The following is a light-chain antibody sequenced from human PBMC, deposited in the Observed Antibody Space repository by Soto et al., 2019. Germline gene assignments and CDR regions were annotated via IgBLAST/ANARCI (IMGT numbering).Light chain of an antibody. V-gene: IGKV3-20*01. CDR3: QQYGSSPET. Sequence: VVLTQSPGTLSLSPWERATLSCRASQSVSANYLVWYQQSPGQAPRLLIYGASTRATGIPDRFSGSGSGTDFTLTITSLEPEDFAVYYCQQYGSSPETFGQGTKVDIK. J-gene: IGKJ1*01. CDR2: GAS. CDR1: QSVSANY.